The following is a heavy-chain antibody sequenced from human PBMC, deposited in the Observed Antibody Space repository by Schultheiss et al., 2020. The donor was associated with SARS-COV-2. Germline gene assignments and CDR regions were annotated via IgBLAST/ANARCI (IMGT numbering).Heavy chain of an antibody. CDR2: ISGSGGST. Sequence: GGSLRLSCAASGFTFSSYAMSWVRQAPGKGLEWVSAISGSGGSTYYADSVKGRFTISRDNSKNTVHLQMNSLRAEDTAVYYCAKVLANTVTTLYYFDYWGQGTLVTVSS. CDR1: GFTFSSYA. D-gene: IGHD4-11*01. J-gene: IGHJ4*02. CDR3: AKVLANTVTTLYYFDY. V-gene: IGHV3-23*01.